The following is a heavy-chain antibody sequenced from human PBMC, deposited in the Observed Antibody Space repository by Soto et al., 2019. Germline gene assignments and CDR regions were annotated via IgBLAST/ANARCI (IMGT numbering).Heavy chain of an antibody. D-gene: IGHD2-15*01. CDR1: GYSFTSYW. J-gene: IGHJ3*02. CDR3: ARYPATVVKFEYAFDI. V-gene: IGHV5-51*01. CDR2: IYPGDSDT. Sequence: GASLKISCKGSGYSFTSYWIGWVRQMPGKGLEWMGIIYPGDSDTRYSPSFQGQVTISADKSISTAYLQWSSLKASDTAMYYCARYPATVVKFEYAFDIWGQGTMVTVSS.